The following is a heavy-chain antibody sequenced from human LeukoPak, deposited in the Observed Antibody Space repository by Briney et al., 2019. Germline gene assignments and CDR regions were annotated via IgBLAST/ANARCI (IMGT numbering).Heavy chain of an antibody. CDR3: AKATRGWLRSYHFDY. CDR1: GFTFSSYG. CDR2: IRYDGNDK. D-gene: IGHD5-12*01. V-gene: IGHV3-30*02. Sequence: GGSLRLSCAAPGFTFSSYGLHWVRQAPGKGLDWVAFIRYDGNDKFYADSVKGRFTISRDNAKNSLYLQMNSLRAEDTALYYCAKATRGWLRSYHFDYWGQGTLVTVSS. J-gene: IGHJ4*02.